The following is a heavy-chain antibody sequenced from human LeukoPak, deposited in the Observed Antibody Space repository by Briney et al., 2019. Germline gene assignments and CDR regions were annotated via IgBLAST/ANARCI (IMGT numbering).Heavy chain of an antibody. V-gene: IGHV3-30-3*01. CDR1: GFTFSSYA. CDR2: ISYDGSNK. J-gene: IGHJ4*02. CDR3: ARSFYDSSGYPDY. D-gene: IGHD3-22*01. Sequence: PGRSLRLSCAASGFTFSSYAMHWVRQAPGKGLEWVAVISYDGSNKYYADSVKGRFTISRDNSKNTLYLQMNSLRAEDTVVYYCARSFYDSSGYPDYWGQGTLVTVSS.